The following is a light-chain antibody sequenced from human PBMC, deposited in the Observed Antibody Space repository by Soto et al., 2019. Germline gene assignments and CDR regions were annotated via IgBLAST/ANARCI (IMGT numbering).Light chain of an antibody. CDR1: QVISRW. V-gene: IGKV1-12*01. J-gene: IGKJ4*01. CDR2: AAS. Sequence: DIQMTQAPSFVSAFVGDRVTITCRASQVISRWLAWYQQKPGKAPKLLIYAASSLQSGVPSRFSGIESGTDFTLTISSLQPEDSATYYCQQSYSTPLTFGRGTKVDIK. CDR3: QQSYSTPLT.